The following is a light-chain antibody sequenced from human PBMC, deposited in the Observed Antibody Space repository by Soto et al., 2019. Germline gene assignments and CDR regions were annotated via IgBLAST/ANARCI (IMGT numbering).Light chain of an antibody. CDR3: QQRGNWPIT. J-gene: IGKJ5*01. Sequence: EIVMTQSPATLSVSLGERVTLSCRASQGVGTNLAWYQQKPGQAPRLLIYDASNRATGIPARFSGSGSGTDFTLTISSLAPEDFAVYYCQQRGNWPITFGQGTRLEI. V-gene: IGKV3-11*01. CDR1: QGVGTN. CDR2: DAS.